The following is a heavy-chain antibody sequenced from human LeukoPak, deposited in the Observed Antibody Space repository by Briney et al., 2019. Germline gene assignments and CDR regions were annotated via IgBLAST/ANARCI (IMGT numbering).Heavy chain of an antibody. Sequence: GGSLRLSCAASGFTFSSYGMHWVRQAPGKGLEWVAVIWYDGSNKYYADSVKGRFTISRDNSKNTLYLQMNSLRAEDTAVYYCARDDSSGYYFSKYWGQGTLVTVSS. CDR2: IWYDGSNK. J-gene: IGHJ4*02. CDR3: ARDDSSGYYFSKY. V-gene: IGHV3-33*01. CDR1: GFTFSSYG. D-gene: IGHD3-22*01.